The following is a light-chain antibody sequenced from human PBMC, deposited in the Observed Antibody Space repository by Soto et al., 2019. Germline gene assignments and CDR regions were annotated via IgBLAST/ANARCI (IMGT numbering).Light chain of an antibody. V-gene: IGLV2-11*01. Sequence: QSALTQPRSVSGSPGQSVTISCTGTSSDVGFYNYVSWYQQHPGMAPKLMIYDVTKRPSGISHRFSGSKSDNTASLTISGLRAEDEAHYHCCSYAGSRTFVFGGGTKVTVL. CDR1: SSDVGFYNY. CDR3: CSYAGSRTFV. CDR2: DVT. J-gene: IGLJ3*02.